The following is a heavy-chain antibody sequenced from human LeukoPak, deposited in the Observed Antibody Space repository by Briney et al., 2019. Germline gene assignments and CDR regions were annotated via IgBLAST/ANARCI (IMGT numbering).Heavy chain of an antibody. CDR3: AREYINYVQDY. CDR1: GFTFRTHG. V-gene: IGHV3-33*01. J-gene: IGHJ4*02. D-gene: IGHD4-11*01. Sequence: PGGSLRLSCAASGFTFRTHGVHWVRQAPGKGLEWVAVIWSDGSYKYYADSVKGRFTISRDFSKNTLYLQMNSLRAEDTAVYYCAREYINYVQDYWGQGTLVTVSS. CDR2: IWSDGSYK.